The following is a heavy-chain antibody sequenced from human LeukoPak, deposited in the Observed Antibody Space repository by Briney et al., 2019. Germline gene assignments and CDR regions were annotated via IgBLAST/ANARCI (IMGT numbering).Heavy chain of an antibody. CDR2: INHSGST. Sequence: ASETLSLTCAVYGGSFSGYYWSWIRQPPGKGLEWIGEINHSGSTNYNPSLKSRVTISVDTSKNQFSLKLSSVTAADTAVYYCARPRVVVTDGFDIWGQGTMVTVSS. D-gene: IGHD2-21*02. V-gene: IGHV4-34*01. CDR3: ARPRVVVTDGFDI. J-gene: IGHJ3*02. CDR1: GGSFSGYY.